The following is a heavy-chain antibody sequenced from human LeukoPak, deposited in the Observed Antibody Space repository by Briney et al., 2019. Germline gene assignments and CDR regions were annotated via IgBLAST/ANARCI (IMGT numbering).Heavy chain of an antibody. J-gene: IGHJ6*02. D-gene: IGHD3-16*01. Sequence: GGSLRLSCAASGFTFSSYAMSWVRQAPGKGLEWVSAISGSGGSTYYADSVKGRFTISRDNAKNSLYLQMNSLSAEDTGIYYCARDRATKARIGGMDVWGQGTTVIVSS. V-gene: IGHV3-23*01. CDR2: ISGSGGST. CDR1: GFTFSSYA. CDR3: ARDRATKARIGGMDV.